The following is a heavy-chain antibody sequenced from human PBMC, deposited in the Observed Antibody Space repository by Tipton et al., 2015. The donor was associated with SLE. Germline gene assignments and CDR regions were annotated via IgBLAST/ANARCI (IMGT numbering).Heavy chain of an antibody. J-gene: IGHJ1*01. CDR1: GFTFSSYA. D-gene: IGHD5-24*01. Sequence: SLRLSCAASGFTFSSYAMHWVRQAPGKGLEWVALITYDGSNKYYADSVKGRFTISRDNSKNTLYLQMNSLRAEDTAVYYCAKDRALESFQHWGQGTLVTVSS. V-gene: IGHV3-33*06. CDR3: AKDRALESFQH. CDR2: ITYDGSNK.